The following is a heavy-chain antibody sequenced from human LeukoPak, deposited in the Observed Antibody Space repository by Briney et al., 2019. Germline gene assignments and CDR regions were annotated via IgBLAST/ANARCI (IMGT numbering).Heavy chain of an antibody. J-gene: IGHJ6*03. Sequence: SQSLSLTCTVSGGSISSGSYYWSWIRQPAGKGLERIGRIYTSGSTNYNPSLKSRVTISVDTSKNQFSLKLSSVTAADTAVYYCARDLSGDHYYYYYYMDVWGKGTTVTVSS. V-gene: IGHV4-61*02. CDR2: IYTSGST. D-gene: IGHD7-27*01. CDR1: GGSISSGSYY. CDR3: ARDLSGDHYYYYYYMDV.